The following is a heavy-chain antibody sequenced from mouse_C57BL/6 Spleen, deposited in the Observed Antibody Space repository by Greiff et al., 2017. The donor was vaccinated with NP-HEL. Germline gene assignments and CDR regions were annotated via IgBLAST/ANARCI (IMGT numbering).Heavy chain of an antibody. CDR3: ARGLRRYAMDY. Sequence: QVQLQQPGAELVMPGASVKLSCKASGYTFTSYWMHWVKQRPGQGLEWIGEIDPTDSYTNYNQKFKGKSTLTVDKSSSTAYMQLSSLTSEDSAVYYCARGLRRYAMDYWGQVTSVTVSS. V-gene: IGHV1-69*01. J-gene: IGHJ4*01. CDR2: IDPTDSYT. D-gene: IGHD2-4*01. CDR1: GYTFTSYW.